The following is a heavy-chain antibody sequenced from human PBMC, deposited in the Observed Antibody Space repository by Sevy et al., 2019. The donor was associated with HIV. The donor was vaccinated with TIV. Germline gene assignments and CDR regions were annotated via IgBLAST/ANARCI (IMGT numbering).Heavy chain of an antibody. CDR3: AREKDYYGSGFVKALDY. Sequence: GGSLRLSCVASGFVFSSYAMHWVRQAPGKGLEWVAAISHDGSSQCNCDSVKGRFTISKDDSKDTLYLQMNSLRTEDTAVHYCAREKDYYGSGFVKALDYWGQGTLVTVSS. CDR1: GFVFSSYA. J-gene: IGHJ4*02. V-gene: IGHV3-30*04. CDR2: ISHDGSSQ. D-gene: IGHD3-10*01.